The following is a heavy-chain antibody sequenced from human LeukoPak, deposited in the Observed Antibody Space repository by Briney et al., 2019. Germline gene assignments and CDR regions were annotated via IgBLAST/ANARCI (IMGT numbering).Heavy chain of an antibody. CDR2: ISSSGSTI. CDR1: GFTFGDYY. V-gene: IGHV3-11*04. J-gene: IGHJ4*02. D-gene: IGHD1-7*01. CDR3: ARAHNWKYGSFDF. Sequence: GGSLRLSCAASGFTFGDYYMSWIRQAPGKGLEWVSYISSSGSTIYYADSVKGRFTISRDNAKNSLYLQMNSLRAEDTAVYYCARAHNWKYGSFDFWGQGTLVTVSS.